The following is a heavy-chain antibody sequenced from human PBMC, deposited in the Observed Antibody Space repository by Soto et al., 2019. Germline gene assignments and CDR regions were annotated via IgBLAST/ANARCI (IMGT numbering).Heavy chain of an antibody. J-gene: IGHJ4*02. CDR1: GGSVSSGSYY. Sequence: QVQLQESGPGLVKPSETLSLTCTVSGGSVSSGSYYWSWIRQPPGKGLEWIGYIYYSGSTNYNPSLKSRVTISVDTSKNQFSLKLSSVTAADTAVYYCARDLGSGWYGGYFDYWGQGTLVTVSS. V-gene: IGHV4-61*01. D-gene: IGHD6-19*01. CDR3: ARDLGSGWYGGYFDY. CDR2: IYYSGST.